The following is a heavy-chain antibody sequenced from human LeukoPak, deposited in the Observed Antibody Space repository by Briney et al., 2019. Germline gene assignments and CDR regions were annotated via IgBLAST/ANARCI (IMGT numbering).Heavy chain of an antibody. D-gene: IGHD3-22*01. CDR2: IHYSGSP. J-gene: IGHJ4*02. V-gene: IGHV4-59*12. Sequence: TSETLSLTCTVSGGSNYWSWIRQPPGKGLERIAYIHYSGSPHYNPSLKSRVTISIDTSKNQLSLKLNSVTAADTAVYYCARDALHDSSGYYVDYWGQGTLVTVSS. CDR1: GGSNY. CDR3: ARDALHDSSGYYVDY.